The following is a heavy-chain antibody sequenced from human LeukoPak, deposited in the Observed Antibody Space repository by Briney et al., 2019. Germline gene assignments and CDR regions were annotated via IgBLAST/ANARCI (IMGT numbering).Heavy chain of an antibody. CDR2: INPSGGST. V-gene: IGHV1-46*01. Sequence: PWASVKVSCKASGYTFTSYYMHWVRQAPGQGLEWMGIINPSGGSTSYAQKFQGRVTVTRDTSTSTVHMELSGLRSEDTAVYYCARDQEGFDYWGQGTLVTVSS. CDR3: ARDQEGFDY. CDR1: GYTFTSYY. J-gene: IGHJ4*02.